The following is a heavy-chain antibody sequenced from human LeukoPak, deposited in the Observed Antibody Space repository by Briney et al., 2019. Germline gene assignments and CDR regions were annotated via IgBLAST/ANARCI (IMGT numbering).Heavy chain of an antibody. CDR3: ATFVVGGIWDFDY. CDR1: GGSISHITYY. J-gene: IGHJ4*02. CDR2: IYYSGST. Sequence: PSETLSLTCTVSGGSISHITYYWAWIRQPPGKGLEFIGTIYYSGSTYYNPSLNSRVAMSIDTSKNRFSLKLSSVTAADTAVYYCATFVVGGIWDFDYWGQGTLVTVSS. D-gene: IGHD2-15*01. V-gene: IGHV4-39*01.